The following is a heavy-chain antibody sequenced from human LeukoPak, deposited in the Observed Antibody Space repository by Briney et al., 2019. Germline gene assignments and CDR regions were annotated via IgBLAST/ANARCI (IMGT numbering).Heavy chain of an antibody. Sequence: SETLSLTCTVSGGSISSYYWSWIRQPLGKGLEWIGYIYYSGSTNYNPSLKSRVTISVDTSKNQFSLKLNSVTAADTAVYYCASTDTPMITIHWGQGTLVTVSS. J-gene: IGHJ4*02. CDR3: ASTDTPMITIH. V-gene: IGHV4-59*01. CDR2: IYYSGST. CDR1: GGSISSYY. D-gene: IGHD5-18*01.